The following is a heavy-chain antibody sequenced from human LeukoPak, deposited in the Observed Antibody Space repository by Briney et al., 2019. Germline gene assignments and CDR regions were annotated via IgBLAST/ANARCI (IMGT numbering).Heavy chain of an antibody. V-gene: IGHV3-21*01. CDR1: GFTFSTYS. CDR3: ARGGTGDYWGIDY. J-gene: IGHJ4*02. Sequence: GGSLRLSCAASGFTFSTYSMNWVRQAPGKGLEWVSSISRMSTYIYYADAVKGRVTISRDNAKNSLYLQMNTLRAEDTAVYYCARGGTGDYWGIDYWGQGTLVTVSS. CDR2: ISRMSTYI. D-gene: IGHD4-17*01.